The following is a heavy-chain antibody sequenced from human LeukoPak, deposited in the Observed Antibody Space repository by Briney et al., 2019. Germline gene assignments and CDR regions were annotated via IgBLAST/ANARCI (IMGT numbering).Heavy chain of an antibody. CDR1: GFTFSSYS. CDR3: ARNGGLRGEDKHFDP. Sequence: PGGSLRLSCAASGFTFSSYSMNWVRQAPGKGLEWVSSISSSSSYIYYADSVKGRFTISRDNAKNSLYLQMNSLRAEDTAVYYCARNGGLRGEDKHFDPWGQGTLVTVSS. J-gene: IGHJ5*02. CDR2: ISSSSSYI. D-gene: IGHD3-10*01. V-gene: IGHV3-21*01.